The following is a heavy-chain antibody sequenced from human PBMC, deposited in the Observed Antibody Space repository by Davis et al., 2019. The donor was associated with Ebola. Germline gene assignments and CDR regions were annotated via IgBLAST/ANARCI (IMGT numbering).Heavy chain of an antibody. J-gene: IGHJ5*02. D-gene: IGHD5-12*01. V-gene: IGHV4-34*01. CDR3: ARTTKTSVSDAGLGYNFFDP. CDR2: INHSGST. CDR1: GGSFSGYY. Sequence: MPSETLSLTCAVYGGSFSGYYWNWIRQPPGKGLEWIGEINHSGSTNYNPSLKSRVTISVDKSKNQFSLKLSSVTAADTAVYYCARTTKTSVSDAGLGYNFFDPWSQGTLVTVSS.